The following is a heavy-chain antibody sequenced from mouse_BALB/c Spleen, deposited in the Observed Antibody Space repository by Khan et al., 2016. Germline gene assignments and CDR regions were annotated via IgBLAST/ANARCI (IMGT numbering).Heavy chain of an antibody. D-gene: IGHD1-1*01. J-gene: IGHJ2*01. CDR2: IDPANGNT. CDR1: GFNIKDTF. CDR3: ARRGPIYYYGSTYGY. V-gene: IGHV14-3*02. Sequence: EVQLQESGAELVKPGASVKLSCTASGFNIKDTFMHWVKQRPEQGLEWMGRIDPANGNTRYDPKFQGRATITADTSSKTAYLQLSSLTSEDTAVYYCARRGPIYYYGSTYGYWGQGTTLTVSS.